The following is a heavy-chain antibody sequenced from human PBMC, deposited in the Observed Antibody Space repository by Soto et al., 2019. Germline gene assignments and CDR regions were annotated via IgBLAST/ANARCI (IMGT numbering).Heavy chain of an antibody. D-gene: IGHD6-13*01. J-gene: IGHJ6*02. CDR2: ISWNSGSI. CDR3: AKGDSSSFYYCIDV. V-gene: IGHV3-9*01. CDR1: GFTFDDYA. Sequence: EVQLVESGGGLVQPGRSLRLSCAASGFTFDDYAMHWVRQAPGKGLEWVSGISWNSGSIGYADSVKGRFTISRDNAKNSPYLQMNSLGAEDTAFYYCAKGDSSSFYYCIDVWGQGTTVTVSS.